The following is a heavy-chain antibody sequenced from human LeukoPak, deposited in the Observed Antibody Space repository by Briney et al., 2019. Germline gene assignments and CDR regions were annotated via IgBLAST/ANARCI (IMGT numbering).Heavy chain of an antibody. Sequence: MPSETLSLACTVSGGFISNSNYYWGWIRQPPGKGLEWIGSIYHSGSTYYNPSLKSRVTISVDTSKNQFSLKLSSVTAADTAVYYCARHAGATVVTPGAFDIWGQGTMVTVSS. D-gene: IGHD4-23*01. CDR3: ARHAGATVVTPGAFDI. J-gene: IGHJ3*02. CDR1: GGFISNSNYY. V-gene: IGHV4-39*01. CDR2: IYHSGST.